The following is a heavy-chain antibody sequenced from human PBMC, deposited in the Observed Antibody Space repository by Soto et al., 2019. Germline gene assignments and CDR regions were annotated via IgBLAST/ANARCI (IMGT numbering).Heavy chain of an antibody. Sequence: EVQLVESGGDLVQPGGSLRLSCAASGFIFSDYTMTWVRQAPGRGLEFVSHISSSGGAIFYAESVKGRFTVSRDNVKNSLYLQMNSLRDEDTAVYFCARDHGGSTWFVGVYYFFGMDVWGQGTAVTVSS. CDR2: ISSSGGAI. CDR1: GFIFSDYT. V-gene: IGHV3-48*02. D-gene: IGHD3-16*01. J-gene: IGHJ6*02. CDR3: ARDHGGSTWFVGVYYFFGMDV.